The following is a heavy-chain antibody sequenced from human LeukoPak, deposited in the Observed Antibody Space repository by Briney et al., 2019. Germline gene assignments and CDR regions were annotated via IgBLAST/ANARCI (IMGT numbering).Heavy chain of an antibody. Sequence: SETPSLTCTVSGGSISSGGYYWSWIRQHPGKGLEWIGYVYYSGSTYYNPSLKSRVTISVDTSKNQFSLKLSSVTAADTAVYYCARVMGYCSSTSCYSVNWFDPWGQGTLVTVSS. D-gene: IGHD2-2*02. CDR3: ARVMGYCSSTSCYSVNWFDP. CDR2: VYYSGST. J-gene: IGHJ5*02. CDR1: GGSISSGGYY. V-gene: IGHV4-31*03.